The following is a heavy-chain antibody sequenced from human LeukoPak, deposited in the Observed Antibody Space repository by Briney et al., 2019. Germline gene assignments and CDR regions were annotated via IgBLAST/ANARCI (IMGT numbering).Heavy chain of an antibody. CDR3: AREFGHDRWYFDY. Sequence: GGSLRLSCAASGFTFSTYSIHWVRQAPGKGLEWVTVISADGRTQYYSDSVKGRFTVSRDNSLNTLHLQMNSLRTGDTAVYYCAREFGHDRWYFDYWGQGALVTVSS. V-gene: IGHV3-30*03. CDR2: ISADGRTQ. J-gene: IGHJ4*02. D-gene: IGHD5-12*01. CDR1: GFTFSTYS.